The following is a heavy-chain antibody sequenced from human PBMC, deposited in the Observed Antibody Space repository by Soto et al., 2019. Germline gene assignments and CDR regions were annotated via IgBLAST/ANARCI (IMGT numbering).Heavy chain of an antibody. J-gene: IGHJ3*01. D-gene: IGHD4-17*01. V-gene: IGHV3-53*01. CDR1: GLTVSGKYY. CDR2: LYDFDGT. Sequence: GGSLRLSCAAFGLTVSGKYYMACVRKAPGKGLEWVSGLYDFDGTYYADSVKGQIITSGGRSKNIVYLQINDLRPDDTAVYYCASWHLRENAYDVGGQGTTVTVSS. CDR3: ASWHLRENAYDV.